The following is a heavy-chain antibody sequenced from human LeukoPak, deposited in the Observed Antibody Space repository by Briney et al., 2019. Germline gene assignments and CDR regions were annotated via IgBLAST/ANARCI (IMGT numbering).Heavy chain of an antibody. CDR1: GFTFSSYT. Sequence: GGSLRLSCAASGFTFSSYTINWVRQAPGKGLEWVSSISSSSSYIYYADSMKGRITVPRDNAKNSLYLQMNSLRAEDAAVYYCARGVGATPAFFDYWGQGTLVTVSS. D-gene: IGHD1-26*01. CDR3: ARGVGATPAFFDY. J-gene: IGHJ4*02. V-gene: IGHV3-21*01. CDR2: ISSSSSYI.